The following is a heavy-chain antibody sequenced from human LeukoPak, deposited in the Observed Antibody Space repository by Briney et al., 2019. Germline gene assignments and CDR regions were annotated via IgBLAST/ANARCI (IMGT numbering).Heavy chain of an antibody. D-gene: IGHD6-19*01. V-gene: IGHV4-59*01. Sequence: SETLSLTRTVSGVFISSYYWSWIRQRPGKGLEWIGYIYYSGSTNYTPSLKSRVTISVDTSKNQFSLKLSSVTAADTAVYYCARGRAAVAEYYFDYWGQGTLVTVSS. J-gene: IGHJ4*02. CDR2: IYYSGST. CDR3: ARGRAAVAEYYFDY. CDR1: GVFISSYY.